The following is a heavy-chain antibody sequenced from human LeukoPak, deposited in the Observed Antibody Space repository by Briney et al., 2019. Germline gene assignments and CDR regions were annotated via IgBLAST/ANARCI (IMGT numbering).Heavy chain of an antibody. CDR2: INNSGST. V-gene: IGHV4-34*01. D-gene: IGHD2-15*01. Sequence: PSETLSLTCAVYGESFSGYYWSWIRQPPGKGLEWIGEINNSGSTNYNPSLKSRVTISLDTSKNQFSLKLSSVTAADTAVYYCARGGDIVVVVATTRGGWFDPWGQGTLVTVSS. CDR1: GESFSGYY. CDR3: ARGGDIVVVVATTRGGWFDP. J-gene: IGHJ5*02.